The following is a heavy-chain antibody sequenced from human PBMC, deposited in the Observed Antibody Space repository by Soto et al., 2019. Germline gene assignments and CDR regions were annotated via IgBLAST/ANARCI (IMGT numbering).Heavy chain of an antibody. J-gene: IGHJ6*02. V-gene: IGHV1-3*01. CDR2: INADNGNT. CDR1: GYTFTSYA. Sequence: ASVKVSCKASGYTFTSYAMHWVRQAPGQRLEWMGWINADNGNTEYSQKFQGRVTITRDTSANTAYMELSGLTSDDTAVYYCARDKDRLQLGGNYYYILDVWGQGTTVNVSS. D-gene: IGHD5-12*01. CDR3: ARDKDRLQLGGNYYYILDV.